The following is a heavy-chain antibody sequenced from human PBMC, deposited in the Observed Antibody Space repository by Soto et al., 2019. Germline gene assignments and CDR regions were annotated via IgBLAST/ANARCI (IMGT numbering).Heavy chain of an antibody. J-gene: IGHJ4*02. V-gene: IGHV3-23*01. Sequence: GGSLRLSCAASEFTFSNYAMSWVRQAPGKGLEWVSSISDNGGTTYYADSVKGRFTISRDNSKNTLYLQMNSLRAEDTAVYYFAKDPQQLIAYFDYWGQGTQATVSS. CDR3: AKDPQQLIAYFDY. CDR2: ISDNGGTT. CDR1: EFTFSNYA. D-gene: IGHD6-13*01.